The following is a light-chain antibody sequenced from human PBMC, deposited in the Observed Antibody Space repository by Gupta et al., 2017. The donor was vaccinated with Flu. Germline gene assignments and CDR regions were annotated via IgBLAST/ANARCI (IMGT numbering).Light chain of an antibody. CDR1: RSDVGGYNY. V-gene: IGLV2-14*01. Sequence: QSALTQPASVSGSPGQSITISCTGTRSDVGGYNYVSWYQQHPGKAPKLMIYEVSKRPSGVSNRFSGSKSGNTASLTISGLQAEDEADYYCCSYTRSTTYVFGTGTKVTVL. CDR2: EVS. J-gene: IGLJ1*01. CDR3: CSYTRSTTYV.